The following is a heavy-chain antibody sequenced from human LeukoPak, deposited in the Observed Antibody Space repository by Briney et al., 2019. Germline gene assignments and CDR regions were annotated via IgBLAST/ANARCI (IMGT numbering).Heavy chain of an antibody. CDR2: IWYDGSNK. Sequence: GGSLRLSCAASGFTFSSYGMHWVRQAPGKGLEWVAVIWYDGSNKYYADSVKGRFTISRDNSKNTLYLQMNSLRAEDTAVYYCAKDYLGGSYSFDYWGQGTLVTVSS. CDR1: GFTFSSYG. V-gene: IGHV3-33*06. J-gene: IGHJ4*02. D-gene: IGHD1-26*01. CDR3: AKDYLGGSYSFDY.